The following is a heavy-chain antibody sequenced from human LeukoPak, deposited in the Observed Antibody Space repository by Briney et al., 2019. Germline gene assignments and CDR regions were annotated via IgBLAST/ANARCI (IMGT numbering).Heavy chain of an antibody. CDR1: GFSVSSNY. V-gene: IGHV3-74*01. Sequence: GGSLRLSCAASGFSVSSNYMSWVRQAPGKGLLWVSRINGDGSSTNYADSVKGRFTISRDNAKNTLYLQTNSLRAEDTAVYYCARASTTVPNLLDNWGQGTLVTVSS. J-gene: IGHJ4*02. CDR2: INGDGSST. D-gene: IGHD4-17*01. CDR3: ARASTTVPNLLDN.